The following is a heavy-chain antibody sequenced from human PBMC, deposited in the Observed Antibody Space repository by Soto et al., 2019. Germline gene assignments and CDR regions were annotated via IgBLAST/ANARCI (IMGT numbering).Heavy chain of an antibody. CDR3: ATLSKYDILTGFYPC. D-gene: IGHD3-9*01. V-gene: IGHV3-66*01. CDR1: GFTVNSNY. J-gene: IGHJ4*02. CDR2: IYSDGST. Sequence: EVQLVESGGGLVQPGGSLRLSCAASGFTVNSNYMSWVRQAPGKGLEWVSGIYSDGSTYYADCVKGRFIISIDNSNNTLYFQMNSLRAEDTAVYYCATLSKYDILTGFYPCWGQGTLVTVSS.